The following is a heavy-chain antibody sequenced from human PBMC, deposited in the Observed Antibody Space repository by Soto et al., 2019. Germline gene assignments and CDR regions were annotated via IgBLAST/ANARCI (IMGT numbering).Heavy chain of an antibody. V-gene: IGHV4-59*01. CDR1: GGSISSYY. Sequence: XXTLSLHFTVCGGSISSYYCRWIPQPPGKGLEWVGYIYYSGSTNYNPSLKSRVTISVDTSKNQFSLKLSYVTAADTAVYYCARDHPEFGFDYWGQGTLVTVSS. J-gene: IGHJ4*02. CDR3: ARDHPEFGFDY. D-gene: IGHD3-16*01. CDR2: IYYSGST.